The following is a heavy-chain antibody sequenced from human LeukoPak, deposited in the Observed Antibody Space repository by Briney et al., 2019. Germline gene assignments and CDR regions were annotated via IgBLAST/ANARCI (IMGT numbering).Heavy chain of an antibody. V-gene: IGHV3-33*06. Sequence: GGSLRLSCAASGFTFSSYGMHWVRQAPGKGLEWVAVIWYDGSNKYYADSVKGRFTISRDNSKNTLYLQMNSLRAEDTAAYYCAKEGARYCSGGSCPLFQHWGQGTLVTVSS. CDR2: IWYDGSNK. J-gene: IGHJ1*01. CDR3: AKEGARYCSGGSCPLFQH. D-gene: IGHD2-15*01. CDR1: GFTFSSYG.